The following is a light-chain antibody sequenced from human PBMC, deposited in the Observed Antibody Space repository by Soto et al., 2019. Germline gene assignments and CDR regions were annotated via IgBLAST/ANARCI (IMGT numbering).Light chain of an antibody. CDR1: HNIDTY. V-gene: IGKV1-39*01. CDR2: AAS. J-gene: IGKJ5*01. CDR3: QQTYSLPPDIP. Sequence: IQMTQSPSSLSASVGDRVTITCRASHNIDTYLNWYQQKPGKAPILLIYAASSLQIGVPSRFSGSGSGTDFTLTISSLQPEDFATYYCQQTYSLPPDIPFGQGTRLDIK.